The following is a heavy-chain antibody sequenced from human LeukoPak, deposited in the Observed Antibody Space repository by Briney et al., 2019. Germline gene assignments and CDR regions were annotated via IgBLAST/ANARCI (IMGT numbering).Heavy chain of an antibody. J-gene: IGHJ5*02. V-gene: IGHV5-51*01. CDR1: GYSFTSYW. Sequence: GESLKISCKGSGYSFTSYWIGWVRQMPGKGLGWMGIIYPGDSDTRYSPSFQGQVTISADKSISTAYLQWSSLKASDTAMYYCARQGVTMVRGVPHNWFDPWGQGTLVTVSS. CDR3: ARQGVTMVRGVPHNWFDP. D-gene: IGHD3-10*01. CDR2: IYPGDSDT.